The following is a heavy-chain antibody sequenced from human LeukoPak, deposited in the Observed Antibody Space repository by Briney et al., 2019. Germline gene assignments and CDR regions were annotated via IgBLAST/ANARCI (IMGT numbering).Heavy chain of an antibody. CDR2: ISAYNGNT. CDR3: ARGVRRQWLVRGWVGYIDY. CDR1: GYTFTSYG. J-gene: IGHJ4*02. Sequence: GASVKVSCKASGYTFTSYGISWVRQAPGQGLEWMGWISAYNGNTNYAQKLQGRVTMTTDTSTSTAYMELRSLRSDDTAVYYCARGVRRQWLVRGWVGYIDYWGQGTLVTVSS. D-gene: IGHD6-19*01. V-gene: IGHV1-18*01.